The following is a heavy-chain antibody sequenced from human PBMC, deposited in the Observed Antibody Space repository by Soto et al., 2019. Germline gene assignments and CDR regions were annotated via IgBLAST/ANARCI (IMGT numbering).Heavy chain of an antibody. Sequence: EVQLVESGGGLVKPGGSLRLSCAASGFTSSNAWMSWVRQAPGKGLEWVGRIKSKTDGGTTDYAAPVKGRFTISRDDSKNTLYLQMNSLKTEDTAVYYCTTEPGYSGYDRNFDYWGQGTLVTVSS. J-gene: IGHJ4*02. D-gene: IGHD5-12*01. CDR2: IKSKTDGGTT. V-gene: IGHV3-15*01. CDR3: TTEPGYSGYDRNFDY. CDR1: GFTSSNAW.